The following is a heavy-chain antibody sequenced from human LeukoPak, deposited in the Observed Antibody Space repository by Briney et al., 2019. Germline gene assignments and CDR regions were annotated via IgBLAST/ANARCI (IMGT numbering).Heavy chain of an antibody. J-gene: IGHJ4*02. CDR3: ASRKEYTTSSVFY. Sequence: GGSLRLSCAVSRFSFDDYAMHWVRQAPGMGLEWVSGISVSGADTYYADSVKGRFTISRDNSKNTVSLRMNSLRAEDSAVYYCASRKEYTTSSVFYWGQGTLVTVSS. CDR1: RFSFDDYA. V-gene: IGHV3-23*01. CDR2: ISVSGADT. D-gene: IGHD6-6*01.